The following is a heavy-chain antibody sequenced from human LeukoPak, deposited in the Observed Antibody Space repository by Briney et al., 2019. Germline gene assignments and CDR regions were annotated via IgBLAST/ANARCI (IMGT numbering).Heavy chain of an antibody. V-gene: IGHV1-46*01. J-gene: IGHJ1*01. D-gene: IGHD2-15*01. Sequence: ASVKVSCTTSGYTFISSYMHWVRQAPGQGLEWMGIINPSGGSTSYAQKFQGRVTVTRDTSTSTVYMDLSGLRSEDTAVYYCARHDLGGRSRYVYWGQGTLVTVSS. CDR1: GYTFISSY. CDR2: INPSGGST. CDR3: ARHDLGGRSRYVY.